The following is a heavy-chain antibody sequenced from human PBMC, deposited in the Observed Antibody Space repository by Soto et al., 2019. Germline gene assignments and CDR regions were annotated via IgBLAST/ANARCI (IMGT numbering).Heavy chain of an antibody. V-gene: IGHV4-31*03. D-gene: IGHD5-18*01. J-gene: IGHJ6*02. Sequence: SETLSLTCTVSGGSISSGGYYWSWIRQHPGKGLEWIGYIYYSGSTYYNPSLKSRVTISVDTSKNQFSLKLSSVTAADTAVYYCARGGTATQYGMDGWRQGTTVTVSS. CDR2: IYYSGST. CDR3: ARGGTATQYGMDG. CDR1: GGSISSGGYY.